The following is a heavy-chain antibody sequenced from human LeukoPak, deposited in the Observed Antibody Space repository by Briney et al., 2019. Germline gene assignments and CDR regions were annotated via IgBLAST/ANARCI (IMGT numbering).Heavy chain of an antibody. V-gene: IGHV1-18*01. D-gene: IGHD2-15*01. CDR2: ISAYNGNT. Sequence: GASVKVSCKASGYTFTSYGISWVRQAPGQGLEWMGWISAYNGNTNYAQKLQGRVTMTTDTSTSTAYMELRSLRSDDTAVYYCARDPRLFSPFQDKSFDPWGQGTLVTVSS. J-gene: IGHJ5*02. CDR3: ARDPRLFSPFQDKSFDP. CDR1: GYTFTSYG.